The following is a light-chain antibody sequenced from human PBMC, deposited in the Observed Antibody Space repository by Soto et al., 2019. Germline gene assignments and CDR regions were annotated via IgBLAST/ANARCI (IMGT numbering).Light chain of an antibody. Sequence: EVVLTQSPATLSLSPGEGATLSCRASQSIGNYLAWYQQKPGQAPRLLIYATSNRATGIPARFSGSGSGTDFTLTISGLEPEDFAVYYCQKRSSWPFPFGPGTKVDIK. CDR1: QSIGNY. V-gene: IGKV3-11*01. CDR2: ATS. CDR3: QKRSSWPFP. J-gene: IGKJ3*01.